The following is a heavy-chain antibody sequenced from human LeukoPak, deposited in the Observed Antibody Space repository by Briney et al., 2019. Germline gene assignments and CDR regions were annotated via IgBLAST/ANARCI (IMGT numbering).Heavy chain of an antibody. CDR3: ARDVERTGGTYYYGSGSPRG. CDR1: GFTFSSYI. Sequence: GGSLRLSCAASGFTFSSYIMNWVRQAPGKGLEWVSSITSSSSYIYYADSVKGRFTMSRDNAKNSLYLQMNSLRDEDTAVYYCARDVERTGGTYYYGSGSPRGWGQGTLVTVSS. D-gene: IGHD3-10*01. J-gene: IGHJ4*02. V-gene: IGHV3-21*01. CDR2: ITSSSSYI.